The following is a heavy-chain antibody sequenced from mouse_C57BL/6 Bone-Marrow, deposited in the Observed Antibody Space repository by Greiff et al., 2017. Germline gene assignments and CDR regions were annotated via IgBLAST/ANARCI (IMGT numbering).Heavy chain of an antibody. D-gene: IGHD1-1*01. CDR1: GYTFTTYP. CDR3: ASGPYANGSSSNYFDY. Sequence: QVQLQQSGAELVKPGASVKMSCKASGYTFTTYPIEWMKQNHGQSLEWIGKFLPYNDDTKYNEKFKGKATLTVEKSSSTVYLKLSRLTSDDFAVYYCASGPYANGSSSNYFDYWGQGTTLTVSS. V-gene: IGHV1-47*01. J-gene: IGHJ2*01. CDR2: FLPYNDDT.